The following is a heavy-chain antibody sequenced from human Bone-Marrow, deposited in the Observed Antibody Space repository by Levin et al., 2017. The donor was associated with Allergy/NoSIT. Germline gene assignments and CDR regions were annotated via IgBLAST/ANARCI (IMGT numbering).Heavy chain of an antibody. CDR2: IHHSGDT. V-gene: IGHV4-59*01. Sequence: SETLSLTCSVSGDSMTNYYWNWIRQSPEKGLEWIGYIHHSGDTKYNPSLKSRLTMSVDTSKNYFSLKLNSVTTADTAVYFCARWVTGLHVFDIWGQGASVTVSS. CDR3: ARWVTGLHVFDI. D-gene: IGHD2-21*02. J-gene: IGHJ3*02. CDR1: GDSMTNYY.